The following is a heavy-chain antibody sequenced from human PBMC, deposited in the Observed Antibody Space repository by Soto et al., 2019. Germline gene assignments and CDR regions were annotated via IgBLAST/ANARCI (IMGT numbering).Heavy chain of an antibody. CDR3: ASGKGNDYGDYAAGWFDP. CDR2: IYPGDSDT. V-gene: IGHV5-51*01. J-gene: IGHJ5*02. CDR1: GYSFTSYW. D-gene: IGHD4-17*01. Sequence: GESLKISCTGSGYSFTSYWIGWVRQMPGKGLEWMGIIYPGDSDTRYSPSFQGQVTISADKSISTAYLQWSSLKASDTAMYYCASGKGNDYGDYAAGWFDPWGQGTLVTVSS.